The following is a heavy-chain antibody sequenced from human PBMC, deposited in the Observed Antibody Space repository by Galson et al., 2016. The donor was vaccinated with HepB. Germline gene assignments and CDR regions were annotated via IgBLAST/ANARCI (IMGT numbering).Heavy chain of an antibody. CDR3: VRDQGPQRYLDI. V-gene: IGHV6-1*01. CDR1: GDSVSNNIDG. D-gene: IGHD1-1*01. Sequence: CAISGDSVSNNIDGWNWIRQSPSRGLEWLGRTYYRTEWRYDYATSLLSRISINPDTSKNQSSLHLNFVTPEDTGVYYCVRDQGPQRYLDIWGQGTMVTVFS. J-gene: IGHJ3*02. CDR2: TYYRTEWRY.